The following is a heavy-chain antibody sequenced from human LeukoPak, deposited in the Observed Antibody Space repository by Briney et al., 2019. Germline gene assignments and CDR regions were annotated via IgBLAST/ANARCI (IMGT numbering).Heavy chain of an antibody. Sequence: GGSLRLSCAASGFTFSSYAMSWVRQAPGKGLEWVSGISGDGGSTYYADSVKGRFTISRDNSKNTLYLQMNSLRAEDTAVYYCAKDIFVYSYGYPTDYWGQGTLVTVSS. CDR3: AKDIFVYSYGYPTDY. CDR1: GFTFSSYA. V-gene: IGHV3-23*01. D-gene: IGHD5-18*01. J-gene: IGHJ4*02. CDR2: ISGDGGST.